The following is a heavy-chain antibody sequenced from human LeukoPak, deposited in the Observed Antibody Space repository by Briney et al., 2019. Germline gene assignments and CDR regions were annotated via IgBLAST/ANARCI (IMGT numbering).Heavy chain of an antibody. J-gene: IGHJ4*02. D-gene: IGHD3-22*01. CDR3: AKGYGSDSSGSEHYFEN. CDR1: GFTFSNYG. CDR2: ISYDGSNK. V-gene: IGHV3-30*18. Sequence: GGSLRLSCAASGFTFSNYGIHWVRQAPGKGLEWVAVISYDGSNKYYAESVKGRFTISRDNSKNTLYLQMSSLRAEDTAVYYCAKGYGSDSSGSEHYFENWGQGILVTVSS.